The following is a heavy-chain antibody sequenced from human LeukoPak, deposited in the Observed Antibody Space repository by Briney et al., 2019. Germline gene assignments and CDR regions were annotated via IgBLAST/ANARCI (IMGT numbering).Heavy chain of an antibody. CDR1: GYTFTSYG. Sequence: ASVKVSCKASGYTFTSYGISWVRKAPGHGLEWMGWISAYYGNTNYAQKLQGRVTMTADTSTSTAYMVLRSLTSDDTAVYYCARVGHYYDSSGYYYMVDYWGQGTLVAGSS. J-gene: IGHJ4*02. CDR3: ARVGHYYDSSGYYYMVDY. V-gene: IGHV1-18*01. D-gene: IGHD3-22*01. CDR2: ISAYYGNT.